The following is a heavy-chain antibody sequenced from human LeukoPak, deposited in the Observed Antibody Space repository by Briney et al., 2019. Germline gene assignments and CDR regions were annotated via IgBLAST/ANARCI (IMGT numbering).Heavy chain of an antibody. Sequence: GSLRLSCAASRLSFSSYAMSWVRQAPGKGLEWVAAIRGSGGRTYYADSVKGRFTISRDNSKNTLSLQMNSLRDEDTATYYCAKEVYGGRDCYDPGYGVEVWGQGTTVTVSS. D-gene: IGHD2-21*02. J-gene: IGHJ6*02. V-gene: IGHV3-23*01. CDR2: IRGSGGRT. CDR1: RLSFSSYA. CDR3: AKEVYGGRDCYDPGYGVEV.